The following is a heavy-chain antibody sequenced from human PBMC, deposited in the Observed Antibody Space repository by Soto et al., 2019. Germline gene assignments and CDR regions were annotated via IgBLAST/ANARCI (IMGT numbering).Heavy chain of an antibody. CDR2: IRSKANSYAT. CDR1: GFTVSGSA. Sequence: HPGGSLRLSCAASGFTVSGSAMHWVRQASGKGLEWVGRIRSKANSYATAYAASVKGRFTISRDDSKNTAYLQMNSLKTEDTAVYYCTRPVTPPHWYFDLWGRGTLVTVSS. V-gene: IGHV3-73*01. D-gene: IGHD5-18*01. J-gene: IGHJ2*01. CDR3: TRPVTPPHWYFDL.